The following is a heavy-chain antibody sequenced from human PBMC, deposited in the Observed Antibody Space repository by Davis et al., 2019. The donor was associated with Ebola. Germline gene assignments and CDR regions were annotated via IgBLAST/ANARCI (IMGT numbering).Heavy chain of an antibody. J-gene: IGHJ5*02. CDR2: IIPIFGTA. V-gene: IGHV1-69*13. CDR1: GGTFSSYA. CDR3: AREVVVREANWFDP. D-gene: IGHD3-22*01. Sequence: SVKVSCKASGGTFSSYAISWVRQAPGQGLEWMGGIIPIFGTANYAQKFQGRVTITADESTSTAYMELSSLRSEDTAVYYCAREVVVREANWFDPWGQGTLVTVSS.